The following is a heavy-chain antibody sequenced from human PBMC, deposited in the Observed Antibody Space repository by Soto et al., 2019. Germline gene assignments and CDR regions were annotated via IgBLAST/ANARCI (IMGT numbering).Heavy chain of an antibody. CDR1: SSSIHLYN. CDR3: ARKLGNGWFDP. Sequence: SATLSLTCTLHSSSIHLYNCSWIRRPPGKSLEWIGYIYSSGSTNYIPSLRSRVTMSVDMSENQLSLRLISVTAADTAVYYCARKLGNGWFDPWGRG. D-gene: IGHD1-26*01. CDR2: IYSSGST. V-gene: IGHV4-59*08. J-gene: IGHJ5*02.